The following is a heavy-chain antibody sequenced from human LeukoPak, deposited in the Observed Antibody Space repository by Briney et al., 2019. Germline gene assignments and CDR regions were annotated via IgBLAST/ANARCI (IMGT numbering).Heavy chain of an antibody. CDR2: FDPEDGET. J-gene: IGHJ3*02. CDR1: GYPLTELS. Sequence: ASVKVSFKVSGYPLTELSMHWVRPAPGKGLEGMGGFDPEDGETIYSQKFQGRVTITEDTSTDTAYMELSSLRSEDTAVYYCAKSRFLEWLGAFDIWGQGTMVTVSS. D-gene: IGHD3-3*01. CDR3: AKSRFLEWLGAFDI. V-gene: IGHV1-24*01.